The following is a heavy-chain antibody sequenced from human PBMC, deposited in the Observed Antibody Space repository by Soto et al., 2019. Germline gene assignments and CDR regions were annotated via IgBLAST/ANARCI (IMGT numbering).Heavy chain of an antibody. J-gene: IGHJ6*02. CDR1: GFTFSIYT. D-gene: IGHD3-22*01. CDR2: INSGSGTK. V-gene: IGHV3-48*02. Sequence: EENLVESGGGLVQPGGSLRLSCAASGFTFSIYTMNWVRQAPGKGLEWVAYINSGSGTKNYADSVRGRFTISRDDAKKSLFLQISSLRDEDTAVYYCARDIIVLSRTGMDVWAQGTTVTVSS. CDR3: ARDIIVLSRTGMDV.